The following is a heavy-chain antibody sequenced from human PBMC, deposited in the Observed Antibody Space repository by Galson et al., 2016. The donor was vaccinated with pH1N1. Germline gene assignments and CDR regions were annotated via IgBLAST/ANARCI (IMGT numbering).Heavy chain of an antibody. J-gene: IGHJ4*02. CDR3: ARDPYDILTGYSSSDY. CDR1: GGSISSYY. D-gene: IGHD3-9*01. Sequence: SETLSLTCTVSGGSISSYYWSWIRQPPGKGLEWIGYIYYSGSTDCNPSLKSRVTISVDTSKNQFSLKLSSVTAADTVVYYCARDPYDILTGYSSSDYWGKGTLVTVAS. V-gene: IGHV4-59*01. CDR2: IYYSGST.